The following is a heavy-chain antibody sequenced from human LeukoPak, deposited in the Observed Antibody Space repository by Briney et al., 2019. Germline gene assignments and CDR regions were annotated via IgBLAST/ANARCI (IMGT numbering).Heavy chain of an antibody. CDR1: GGTYSSYA. D-gene: IGHD3-3*01. CDR2: IIPIFGTA. J-gene: IGHJ2*01. Sequence: SVKVSCKASGGTYSSYATSWVRQAPGQGLEWMGRIIPIFGTAKYAQKFQGRVTITTDQSTSTAYMELSSLRSADTAVYYCARGSNDFWSGYRPYWYFDLWGRGTLVTVSS. CDR3: ARGSNDFWSGYRPYWYFDL. V-gene: IGHV1-69*05.